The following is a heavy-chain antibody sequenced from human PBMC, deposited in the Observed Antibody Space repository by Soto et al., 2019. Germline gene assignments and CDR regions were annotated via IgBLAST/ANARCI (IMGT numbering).Heavy chain of an antibody. CDR1: GYTFTGYY. CDR3: ARAPSDSYYYYYMDV. J-gene: IGHJ6*03. V-gene: IGHV1-2*04. D-gene: IGHD6-6*01. Sequence: ASVKVSCKASGYTFTGYYMHWVRQAPGQGLEWMGWINPNSGGTNYAQKFQGWVTMTRDTSISTAYMELSRLRSDDTAVYYCARAPSDSYYYYYMDVWGKGTTVTVSS. CDR2: INPNSGGT.